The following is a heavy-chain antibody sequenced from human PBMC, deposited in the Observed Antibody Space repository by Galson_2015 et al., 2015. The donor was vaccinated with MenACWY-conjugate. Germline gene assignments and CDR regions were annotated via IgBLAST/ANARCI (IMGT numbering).Heavy chain of an antibody. CDR2: VTPRTGET. Sequence: SVKVSCKASGYAFTNFGISWVRQAPGQALEWMARVTPRTGETNYARKFQGRVTLTTDRAKKSAFMEMRSLRSDDTALYFCVRVGTSNFASFDIWGQGTMVSVSS. J-gene: IGHJ3*02. CDR1: GYAFTNFG. D-gene: IGHD3-3*02. CDR3: VRVGTSNFASFDI. V-gene: IGHV1-18*01.